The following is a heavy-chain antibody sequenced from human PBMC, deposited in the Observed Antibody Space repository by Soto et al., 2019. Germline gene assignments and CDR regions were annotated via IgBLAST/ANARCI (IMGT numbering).Heavy chain of an antibody. V-gene: IGHV4-59*08. J-gene: IGHJ4*02. CDR3: ARGLITGSQYSGGWYYFDS. CDR1: GDSINNYY. CDR2: IYYSGNT. Sequence: SETLSLTCTVSGDSINNYYWSWIRQAPWKTLEWIGYIYYSGNTKYNPSLKSRVTMSLDMSKNQLSLRLTSVTAADTAVYYCARGLITGSQYSGGWYYFDSWGQGTQVTVSS. D-gene: IGHD1-26*01.